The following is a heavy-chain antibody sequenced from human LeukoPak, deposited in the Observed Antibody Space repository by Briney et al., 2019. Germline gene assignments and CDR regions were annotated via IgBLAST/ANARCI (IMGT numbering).Heavy chain of an antibody. V-gene: IGHV3-21*01. CDR2: ISSSSSYI. J-gene: IGHJ4*02. CDR1: GFTFSSYS. D-gene: IGHD3-22*01. CDR3: AAEYYDSSGYSRFDY. Sequence: GGSLRLSCAASGFTFSSYSMNWVRQAPGKGLEWVSSISSSSSYIYYADSVKGRFTISGDNAKNSLYLQMNSLRAEDTAVYYCAAEYYDSSGYSRFDYWGQGTLVTVSS.